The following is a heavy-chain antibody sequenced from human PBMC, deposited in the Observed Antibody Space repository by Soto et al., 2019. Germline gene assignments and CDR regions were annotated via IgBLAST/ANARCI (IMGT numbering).Heavy chain of an antibody. CDR2: IKQDGSEK. V-gene: IGHV3-7*05. J-gene: IGHJ4*02. Sequence: EVQLVASGGGLVQPGGSLRLSCAASGFTFSSYWMTWVRQAPGKGLEWVANIKQDGSEKYYVDSVKGRFTISRDNAKNSLYLQMNSLRAEDTAVYYCARERGGYCASTSCQQTGRFEYWGQGTLVTVSS. CDR1: GFTFSSYW. CDR3: ARERGGYCASTSCQQTGRFEY. D-gene: IGHD2-2*01.